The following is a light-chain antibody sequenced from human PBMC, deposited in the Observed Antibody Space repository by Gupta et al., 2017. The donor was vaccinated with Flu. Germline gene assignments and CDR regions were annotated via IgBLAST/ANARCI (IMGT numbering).Light chain of an antibody. CDR2: RAS. V-gene: IGKV1-5*03. CDR1: QSISNW. J-gene: IGKJ4*02. CDR3: QHDSTLPPS. Sequence: DIQMTQSPFTLSASVGDRVTITCRASQSISNWLAWYQQKPGIAPNLLIYRASTLQLGVPARFSGSGSGTDFTLTISGLQPDDFATYYCQHDSTLPPSFGEGTTVEVK.